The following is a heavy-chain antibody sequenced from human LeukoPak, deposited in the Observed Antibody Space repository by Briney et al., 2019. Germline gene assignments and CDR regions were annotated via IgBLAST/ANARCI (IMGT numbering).Heavy chain of an antibody. CDR1: GGSISSYY. V-gene: IGHV4-4*07. J-gene: IGHJ5*02. CDR2: IYTSGST. Sequence: SLETLSLTCTVSGGSISSYYWSWIRQPAGKGLEWIGRIYTSGSTNYNPSLKSRVTMSVDTSKNQFSLKLSSVTAADTAVYYCARGGGPYGDYLSRNWFDPWGQGTLVTVSS. CDR3: ARGGGPYGDYLSRNWFDP. D-gene: IGHD4-17*01.